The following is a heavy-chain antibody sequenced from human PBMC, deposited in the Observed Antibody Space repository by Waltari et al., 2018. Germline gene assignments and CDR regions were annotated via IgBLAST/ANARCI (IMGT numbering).Heavy chain of an antibody. J-gene: IGHJ4*02. CDR2: SIPIFGTA. Sequence: VQLVQSGAEVKKPGASVKVYCKASGGTFSSYAISWVRQAPGQGLEWMGGSIPIFGTANYAQKFQGRVTITADESTSTAYMELSSLRSEDTAVYYCARVGGKNNYDFWSGYYDYWGQGTLVTVSS. CDR3: ARVGGKNNYDFWSGYYDY. V-gene: IGHV1-69*01. CDR1: GGTFSSYA. D-gene: IGHD3-3*01.